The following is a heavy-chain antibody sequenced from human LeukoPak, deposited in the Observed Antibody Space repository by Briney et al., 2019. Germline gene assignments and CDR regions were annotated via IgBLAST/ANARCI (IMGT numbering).Heavy chain of an antibody. CDR2: ISLDGATT. V-gene: IGHV3-23*01. Sequence: PGGSLRLSCAASGFTFSSYAMSWVRQAPGKGLEWVSGISLDGATTHYAGSVEGRFTISRDNSKNTLYLQMNSLRAEDTAVYYCAELGITMIGGVWGKGTTVTISS. CDR1: GFTFSSYA. D-gene: IGHD3-10*02. J-gene: IGHJ6*04. CDR3: AELGITMIGGV.